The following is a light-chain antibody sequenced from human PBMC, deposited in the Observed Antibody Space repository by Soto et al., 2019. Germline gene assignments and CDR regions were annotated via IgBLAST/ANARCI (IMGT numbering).Light chain of an antibody. CDR3: KQYTNLPRT. CDR2: RVS. V-gene: IGKV3-20*01. Sequence: EVVLPQSPDTLSLSPGETATLSCRASQSINNNFLAWYQQRPGQAPRLLIFRVSTRASGIPDRFRGSGSGTDFTLTITRLDPEDFALYYCKQYTNLPRTFGQGTKV. J-gene: IGKJ1*01. CDR1: QSINNNF.